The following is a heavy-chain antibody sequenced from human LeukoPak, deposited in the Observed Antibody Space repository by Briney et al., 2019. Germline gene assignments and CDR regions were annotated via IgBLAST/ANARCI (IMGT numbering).Heavy chain of an antibody. CDR2: IYYSGST. V-gene: IGHV4-59*01. J-gene: IGHJ4*02. CDR3: ARAYDSGWYPFDY. CDR1: GGSISSYY. D-gene: IGHD6-19*01. Sequence: SETLSLTCTVSGGSISSYYWSWIRQPPGKGLEGSGYIYYSGSTNYNPSLKSRVTISVDTSKNQFSLKLSSVTAADTAVYYCARAYDSGWYPFDYWGQGTLVTVSS.